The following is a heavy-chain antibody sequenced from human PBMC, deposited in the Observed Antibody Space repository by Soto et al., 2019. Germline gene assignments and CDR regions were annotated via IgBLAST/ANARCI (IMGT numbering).Heavy chain of an antibody. CDR2: IDWEDEK. Sequence: QTLTLTCSFSGFSLSTVSMCVSWIRQTPGKALEYLALIDWEDEKFYSTSLKTRLTISKDTSKNQVVLTMTDMDPADTATYYCARLRVDSGGYHFDIWGQGTLVTVSS. CDR1: GFSLSTVSMC. D-gene: IGHD2-21*01. V-gene: IGHV2-70*01. J-gene: IGHJ4*02. CDR3: ARLRVDSGGYHFDI.